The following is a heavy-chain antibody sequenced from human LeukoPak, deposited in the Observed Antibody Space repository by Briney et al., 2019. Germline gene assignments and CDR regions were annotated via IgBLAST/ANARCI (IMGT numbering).Heavy chain of an antibody. CDR2: IYYSGST. V-gene: IGHV4-39*01. J-gene: IGHJ4*02. CDR3: ARDGYTYGSFDY. D-gene: IGHD5-18*01. Sequence: SETLSLTCSVSGGSISSSSYFWGWIRQPPGKGLEWIGSIYYSGSTYSNPSLKSRVTISVDTSKSQFSLKLSSVTAADTAVYYCARDGYTYGSFDYWGQGTLVTVSS. CDR1: GGSISSSSYF.